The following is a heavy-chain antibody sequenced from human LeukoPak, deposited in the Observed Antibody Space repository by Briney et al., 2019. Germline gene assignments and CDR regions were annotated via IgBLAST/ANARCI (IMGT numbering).Heavy chain of an antibody. CDR2: ISGSGGST. Sequence: PGGSLRLSCAASGFTFSSYAMSRVRQAPGKGLEWVSAISGSGGSTYYADSVKGRFTISRDNSKNTLYLQMNSLRAEDTAVYYCAKEKVGYCSSTSCFDGYDYWGQGTLVTVSS. J-gene: IGHJ4*02. CDR3: AKEKVGYCSSTSCFDGYDY. D-gene: IGHD2-2*01. CDR1: GFTFSSYA. V-gene: IGHV3-23*01.